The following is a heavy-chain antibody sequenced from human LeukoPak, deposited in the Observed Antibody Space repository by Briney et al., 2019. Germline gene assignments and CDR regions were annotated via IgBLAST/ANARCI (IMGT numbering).Heavy chain of an antibody. J-gene: IGHJ5*02. D-gene: IGHD6-6*01. CDR1: GYTFTDYY. CDR3: ARSRPIAFSSFDP. CDR2: INPKSGAT. V-gene: IGHV1-2*02. Sequence: ASVKVSCKPSGYTFTDYYIHWVRQAPGQGFVWMGWINPKSGATFYAEKFHGRVTMTRDTSISTAYIELSNLTSDDTALYYCARSRPIAFSSFDPWGQGTLVTVSS.